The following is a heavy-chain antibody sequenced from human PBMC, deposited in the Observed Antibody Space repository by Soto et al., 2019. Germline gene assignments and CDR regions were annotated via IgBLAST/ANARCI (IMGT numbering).Heavy chain of an antibody. CDR3: ARDLVVPAAINYYYYGMDV. V-gene: IGHV4-30-4*01. CDR1: GDSVFSGNHY. J-gene: IGHJ6*02. Sequence: SETLSLTCAVSGDSVFSGNHYWSWIRHLPEKGLEWIGYIYYRDNTYYNPSLLSRVTISVDTSKNQFSLKLSSVTAADTAVYYCARDLVVPAAINYYYYGMDVWGQGTTVTVSS. D-gene: IGHD2-2*01. CDR2: IYYRDNT.